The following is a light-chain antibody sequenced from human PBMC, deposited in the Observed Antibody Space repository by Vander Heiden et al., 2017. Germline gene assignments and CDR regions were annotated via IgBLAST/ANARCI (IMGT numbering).Light chain of an antibody. J-gene: IGKJ2*01. CDR1: GSVLYSSNNKNY. CDR3: QQYYSIPYT. Sequence: IVMTPSPASLAVSLGERATINCKSSGSVLYSSNNKNYLAWYQQKPGQPPKLLIYWASTRESGVPDRFSGSGSGTDFTLTISSLQAEDVAVYYCQQYYSIPYTFGQGTKLEIK. CDR2: WAS. V-gene: IGKV4-1*01.